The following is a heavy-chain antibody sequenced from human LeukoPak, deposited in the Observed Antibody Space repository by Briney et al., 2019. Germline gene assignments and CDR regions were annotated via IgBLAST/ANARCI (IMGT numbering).Heavy chain of an antibody. J-gene: IGHJ4*02. V-gene: IGHV4-59*08. CDR1: GGSISGYY. Sequence: AETLSLTCTVSGGSISGYYWSWIRQPPGKGLEWIGYIYCSGSTNYNPSLKSRATISVDTSKNQFSLELRSVTAADTAVYYCARAPRFYYLDYWGQGTLVTVSS. CDR3: ARAPRFYYLDY. CDR2: IYCSGST.